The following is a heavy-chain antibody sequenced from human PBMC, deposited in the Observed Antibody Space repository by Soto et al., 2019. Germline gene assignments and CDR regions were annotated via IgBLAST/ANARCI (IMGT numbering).Heavy chain of an antibody. CDR3: AGTAWCRPSSFDY. CDR1: GFTVSSTY. Sequence: EVQLVESGGGLVQPGGSLRLSCAASGFTVSSTYMSWVRQAPGKGLEWVSVIYSGGSKYYADSVKGRFTITRDNSKFKLYIKMNSVRDEDTSLYYCAGTAWCRPSSFDYWGQGTLVTVSS. V-gene: IGHV3-66*01. CDR2: IYSGGSK. J-gene: IGHJ4*02. D-gene: IGHD2-8*01.